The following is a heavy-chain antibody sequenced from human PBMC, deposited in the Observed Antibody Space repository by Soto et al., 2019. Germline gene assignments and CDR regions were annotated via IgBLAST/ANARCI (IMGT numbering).Heavy chain of an antibody. Sequence: PGGSLRLSCAASGFTFSSYGMHWVRQAPGKGLEWVAVISYDGSNKYYADSVKGRFTISRDNSKNTLYLQMNSLRAEDTAVYYCAKDLPVPSYFDYWGQGTLVTVSS. J-gene: IGHJ4*02. CDR1: GFTFSSYG. D-gene: IGHD3-10*01. CDR3: AKDLPVPSYFDY. V-gene: IGHV3-30*18. CDR2: ISYDGSNK.